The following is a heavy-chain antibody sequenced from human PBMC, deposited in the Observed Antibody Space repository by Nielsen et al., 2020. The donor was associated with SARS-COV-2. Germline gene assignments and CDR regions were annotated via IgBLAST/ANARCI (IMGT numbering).Heavy chain of an antibody. CDR2: IRSKAYGGTT. V-gene: IGHV3-49*03. CDR3: VQWLEGY. Sequence: GGSLRLSCTASGFTFGDYPMSWFRQAPGKGLEWVGFIRSKAYGGTTEYAASVKGRFTISRDDSKSIAYLQMNSLKTEDTAVYYCVQWLEGYWGQGTLVTVSS. CDR1: GFTFGDYP. J-gene: IGHJ4*02. D-gene: IGHD6-19*01.